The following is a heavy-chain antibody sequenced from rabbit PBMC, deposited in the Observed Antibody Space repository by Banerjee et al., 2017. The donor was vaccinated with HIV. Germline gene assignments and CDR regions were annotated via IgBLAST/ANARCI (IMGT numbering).Heavy chain of an antibody. CDR2: IYAGSSGST. V-gene: IGHV1S40*01. D-gene: IGHD4-1*01. CDR3: ARDLAGVIGWNFGL. J-gene: IGHJ6*01. Sequence: GLEWIGYIYAGSSGSTWYASWAKGRFTISKTSSTTVTLQMTSLTAADTATYFCARDLAGVIGWNFGLWGQGTLVTVS.